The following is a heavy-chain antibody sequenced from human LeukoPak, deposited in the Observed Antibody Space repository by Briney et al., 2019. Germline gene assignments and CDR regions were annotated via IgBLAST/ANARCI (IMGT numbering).Heavy chain of an antibody. J-gene: IGHJ3*01. CDR2: VYYTGST. D-gene: IGHD6-13*01. CDR3: ARISSSNWYNERGAFDV. CDR1: GGSISSYY. V-gene: IGHV4-59*01. Sequence: PSETLSLTCTVSGGSISSYYWSWVRQPPGKGLEWIGFVYYTGSTNYSPSLKSRVNISVDTSKNQFSLKLRSVTAADTAVYYCARISSSNWYNERGAFDVWGQGTMTVSS.